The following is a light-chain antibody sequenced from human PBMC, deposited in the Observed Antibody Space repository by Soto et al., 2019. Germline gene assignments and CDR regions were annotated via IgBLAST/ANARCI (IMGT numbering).Light chain of an antibody. Sequence: DIQMTQSPPTLSASVGDRVTITCRASQSIRHYLAWYQQMPGKAPKLLIYGASTLQSGVPSRFSGSGSGTEFTLTISSLQPDDFGTYFCQHHNSYSQTFGQGTK. CDR2: GAS. CDR3: QHHNSYSQT. V-gene: IGKV1-5*01. J-gene: IGKJ1*01. CDR1: QSIRHY.